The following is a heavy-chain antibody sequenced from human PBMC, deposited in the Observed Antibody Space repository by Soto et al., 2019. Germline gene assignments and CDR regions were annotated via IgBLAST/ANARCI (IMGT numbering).Heavy chain of an antibody. J-gene: IGHJ4*02. CDR1: GGSISSGDYY. Sequence: PSETLSLTCTVSGGSISSGDYYWSWIRQPPGKGLEWIGYIYYSGSTYYNPSLKSRVTISVDTSKNQFSLKLSSVTAAATAVYYCARNAYCGGDCYPGRTTFDYWGQGTLVTVSS. D-gene: IGHD2-21*02. CDR2: IYYSGST. V-gene: IGHV4-30-4*01. CDR3: ARNAYCGGDCYPGRTTFDY.